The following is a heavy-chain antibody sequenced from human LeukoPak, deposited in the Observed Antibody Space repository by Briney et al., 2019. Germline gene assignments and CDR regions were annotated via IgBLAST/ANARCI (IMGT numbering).Heavy chain of an antibody. CDR3: ARDQGRDGYNYGFDY. J-gene: IGHJ4*02. Sequence: KTGGSLRLSCAASGFTFSSYSMNWVRQAPGKGLEWVSSISSSSSYIYYADSVKGRFTISRDNAKNSLYLQMNSLRAEGTAVYYCARDQGRDGYNYGFDYWGQGTLVTVSS. V-gene: IGHV3-21*01. CDR2: ISSSSSYI. CDR1: GFTFSSYS. D-gene: IGHD5-24*01.